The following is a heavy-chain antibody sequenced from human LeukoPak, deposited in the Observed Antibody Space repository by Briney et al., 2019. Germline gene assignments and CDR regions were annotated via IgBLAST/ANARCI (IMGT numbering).Heavy chain of an antibody. CDR2: ISGSGDNT. CDR1: GFTFSNYA. J-gene: IGHJ4*02. D-gene: IGHD6-19*01. CDR3: AKDPGSSGWPY. V-gene: IGHV3-23*01. Sequence: GGSLRLSCAASGFTFSNYAMTWVRQAAGKGLEWVSTISGSGDNTHYADSVKGRFSISRDNSKNTLNLQMNSLTDEDTAVYYCAKDPGSSGWPYWSQGILVTVSS.